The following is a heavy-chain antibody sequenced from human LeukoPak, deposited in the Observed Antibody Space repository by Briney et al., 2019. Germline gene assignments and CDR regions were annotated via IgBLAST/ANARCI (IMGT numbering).Heavy chain of an antibody. D-gene: IGHD3-10*01. CDR1: GFTFSSYW. CDR3: ASGGAMVRGVIFY. V-gene: IGHV3-74*01. CDR2: INSDGSST. Sequence: GGSLRLSRAASGFTFSSYWMHWVRQAPGKGLVWVSRINSDGSSTSYADSVKGRFTISRDNAKNTLYLQMNSLRAEDTAVYYCASGGAMVRGVIFYWGQGTLVTVSS. J-gene: IGHJ4*02.